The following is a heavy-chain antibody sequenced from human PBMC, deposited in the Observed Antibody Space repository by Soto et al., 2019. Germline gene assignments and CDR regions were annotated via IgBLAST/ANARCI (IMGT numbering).Heavy chain of an antibody. V-gene: IGHV3-21*01. J-gene: IGHJ4*02. Sequence: EVQLVESGGGLVKPGGSLRLSCAASGFPFSSYSMNWVRQAPGKGLEWVSSISSSSSHIYNADSVKGRFTISRDNAKNSLYLQMNSPRAEDTAVYYCARMVTTVTTDYWGQGTLVTVSS. D-gene: IGHD4-17*01. CDR1: GFPFSSYS. CDR3: ARMVTTVTTDY. CDR2: ISSSSSHI.